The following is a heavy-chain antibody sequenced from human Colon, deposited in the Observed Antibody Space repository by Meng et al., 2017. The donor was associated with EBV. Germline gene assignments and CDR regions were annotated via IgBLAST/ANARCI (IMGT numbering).Heavy chain of an antibody. V-gene: IGHV6-1*01. CDR2: TDFRYKWYN. CDR1: GDSGYRHSGT. J-gene: IGHJ4*02. D-gene: IGHD3-22*01. CDR3: ARDPGISVVIAFDF. Sequence: LQPPPTPSLSCANSGDSGYRHSGTWNLIRQAPSRCLEWLGRTDFRYKWYNDYAVSVTGRITINPDTSKNQFSLHLNSMTPDDTAVYYCARDPGISVVIAFDFWGQGTLVTVSS.